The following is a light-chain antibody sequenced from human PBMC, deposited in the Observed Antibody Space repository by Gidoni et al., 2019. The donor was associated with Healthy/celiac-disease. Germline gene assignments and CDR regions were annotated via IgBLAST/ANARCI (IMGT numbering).Light chain of an antibody. V-gene: IGKV1-39*01. J-gene: IGKJ4*01. CDR3: QQSYSTPLT. CDR2: AAS. Sequence: DIQMTQSPSSLSASGGERVTITCRASQSISSYLNWYQQKPGKAPKLLIYAASSLQSGVPSRFSGSGSGTDFTLTISSLQPEDFATYYCQQSYSTPLTFGGGTKVEIK. CDR1: QSISSY.